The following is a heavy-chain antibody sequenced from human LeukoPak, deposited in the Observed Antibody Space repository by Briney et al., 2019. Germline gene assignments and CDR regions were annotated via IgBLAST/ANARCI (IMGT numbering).Heavy chain of an antibody. Sequence: SETLSLTCSVSGGSISSDDYYWSWIRQPPGKGLEWIGYIYYSGSTYYNPSLKSRVTISLDTSKNQFSLKVGSVTAADTAVYYCARVRYSGSYYNIDYWGQGTLVTVSS. J-gene: IGHJ4*02. CDR1: GGSISSDDYY. D-gene: IGHD1-26*01. V-gene: IGHV4-30-4*08. CDR3: ARVRYSGSYYNIDY. CDR2: IYYSGST.